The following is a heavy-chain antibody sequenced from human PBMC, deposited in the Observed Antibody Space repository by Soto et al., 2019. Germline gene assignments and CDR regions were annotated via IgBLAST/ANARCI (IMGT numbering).Heavy chain of an antibody. CDR3: ARDAFVDNFVYATTPGAFDI. CDR1: GFTFSSYR. J-gene: IGHJ3*02. Sequence: PXGSLRVSFAASGFTFSSYRMDWVRQAPGKGLEWVSSISSSSSYIYYADSVKGRFTISRDNAKNSLYLQMNSLRAEDTAVYYCARDAFVDNFVYATTPGAFDIWGQGTMVTVSS. V-gene: IGHV3-21*01. D-gene: IGHD2-8*01. CDR2: ISSSSSYI.